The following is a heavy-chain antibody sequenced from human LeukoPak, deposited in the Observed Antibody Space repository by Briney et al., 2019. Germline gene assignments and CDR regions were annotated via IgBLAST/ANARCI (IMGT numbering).Heavy chain of an antibody. V-gene: IGHV4-4*07. J-gene: IGHJ3*02. CDR3: ARDPRPVPAAAGSFHI. Sequence: PSETLSLTCNVSGDSLGATYWSWIRQPAGKGLEWIGRIYTRGSTDYNPSLKSRVTLSLDTSKKQLSLKLTSVTAADTAVYYCARDPRPVPAAAGSFHIWGQGTLVIVSS. CDR1: GDSLGATY. CDR2: IYTRGST. D-gene: IGHD6-13*01.